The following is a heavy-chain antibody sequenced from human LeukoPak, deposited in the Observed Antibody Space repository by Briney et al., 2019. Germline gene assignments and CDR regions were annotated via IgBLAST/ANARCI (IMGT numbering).Heavy chain of an antibody. CDR3: ANYYGSGRYGMDV. CDR1: GFTFSDYY. V-gene: IGHV3-23*01. D-gene: IGHD3-10*01. J-gene: IGHJ6*02. CDR2: ISGSGGST. Sequence: GGSLRLSCAASGFTFSDYYMSWVRQAPGKGLEWVSAISGSGGSTYYADSVKGRFTISRDNSKNTLYLQMNSLRAEDTAVYYCANYYGSGRYGMDVWGQGTTVTVSS.